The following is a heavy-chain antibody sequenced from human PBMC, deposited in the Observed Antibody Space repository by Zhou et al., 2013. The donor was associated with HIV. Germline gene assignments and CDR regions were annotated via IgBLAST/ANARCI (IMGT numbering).Heavy chain of an antibody. CDR3: ARGIVGATPLYDAFDI. V-gene: IGHV1-2*02. D-gene: IGHD1-26*01. J-gene: IGHJ3*02. CDR2: TKPNSGGP. Sequence: QVQLVQSGAEVKMPGSSVKLSCKASGHTFTGYYMHWVRLAPGHGLEWMGWTKPNSGGPDYAQKFQGRVTMTRDTSISTAYMELSRLRSDDTAVYYCARGIVGATPLYDAFDIWGQGTMVTVSS. CDR1: GHTFTGYY.